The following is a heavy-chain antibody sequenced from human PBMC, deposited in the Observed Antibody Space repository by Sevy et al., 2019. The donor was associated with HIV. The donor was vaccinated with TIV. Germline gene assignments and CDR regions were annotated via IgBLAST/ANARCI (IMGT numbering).Heavy chain of an antibody. CDR1: GFTFSHYG. CDR2: IWNDGSNK. CDR3: ARDVRGDGICPGDLDY. D-gene: IGHD3-10*02. J-gene: IGHJ4*02. Sequence: GGSLRLSCAASGFTFSHYGMQWVRQAPGKGLEWVALIWNDGSNKYYADSVKGRFTTSRDNSSNTLFLQMNSLRAEDTAVYYCARDVRGDGICPGDLDYWGQGTLVTVSS. V-gene: IGHV3-33*01.